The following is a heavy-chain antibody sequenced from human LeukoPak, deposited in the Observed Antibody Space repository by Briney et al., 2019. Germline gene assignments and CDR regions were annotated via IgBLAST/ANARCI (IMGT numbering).Heavy chain of an antibody. Sequence: SETLSLTCSVSGGSISSYYWSWIRPPPGKGLEWIGYIYYSGSTNYNPSLKSRVTMSVDTSKNQFSLKLSSVTAADTAVYYCARGPGGSYSLYAFDIWGQGTMVTVSS. CDR3: ARGPGGSYSLYAFDI. V-gene: IGHV4-59*12. CDR2: IYYSGST. J-gene: IGHJ3*02. CDR1: GGSISSYY. D-gene: IGHD2-15*01.